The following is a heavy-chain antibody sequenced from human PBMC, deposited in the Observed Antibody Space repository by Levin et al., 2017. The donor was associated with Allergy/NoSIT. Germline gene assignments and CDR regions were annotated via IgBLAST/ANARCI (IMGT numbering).Heavy chain of an antibody. D-gene: IGHD1-1*01. Sequence: GESLKISCAASGFTFSSYGMHWVRQAPGKGLEWVAVIWYDGSNKYYADSVKGRFTISRDNSKNTLYLQMNSLRAEDTAVYYCASGGTTGTTPSDYWGQGTLVTVSS. CDR2: IWYDGSNK. J-gene: IGHJ4*02. CDR3: ASGGTTGTTPSDY. V-gene: IGHV3-33*01. CDR1: GFTFSSYG.